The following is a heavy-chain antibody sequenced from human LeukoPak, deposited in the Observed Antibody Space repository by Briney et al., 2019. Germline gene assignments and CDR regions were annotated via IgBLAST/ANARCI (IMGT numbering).Heavy chain of an antibody. CDR3: ARGSVRFLEWFPGWFDS. J-gene: IGHJ5*01. D-gene: IGHD3-3*01. CDR1: GGSFSGYY. V-gene: IGHV4-34*01. Sequence: SETLSLTCAVYGGSFSGYYWSWIRQPPGKGLEWIGEMNHSGSTNYNPSLKSRVTISVDTSKNQFSLKLSSVTAADTAVYYCARGSVRFLEWFPGWFDSWGQGTLVTVSS. CDR2: MNHSGST.